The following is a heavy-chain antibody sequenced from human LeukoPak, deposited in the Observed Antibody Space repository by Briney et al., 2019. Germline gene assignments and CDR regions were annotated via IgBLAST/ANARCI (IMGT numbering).Heavy chain of an antibody. Sequence: QTGESLKISCAASGFVFGRYAMNWVRRASGKGLEWVSSISGYGSFTYYADSVKGRFTISRDNSKNTVFLQMNSLRVEDTAVYFCAKDGYSGFGYYFDFWGQGTLVSVSS. V-gene: IGHV3-23*01. J-gene: IGHJ4*02. CDR2: ISGYGSFT. CDR3: AKDGYSGFGYYFDF. CDR1: GFVFGRYA. D-gene: IGHD5-12*01.